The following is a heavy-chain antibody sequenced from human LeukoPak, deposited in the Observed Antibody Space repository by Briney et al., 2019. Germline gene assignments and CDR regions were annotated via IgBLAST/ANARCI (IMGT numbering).Heavy chain of an antibody. D-gene: IGHD1-26*01. CDR1: GGTFSSYA. Sequence: ASVKVSCKASGGTFSSYAISWVRQAPGQGLEWMGGIIPIFGTANYAQKFQGRVTITADESTSTAYMELSSLRSEDTAVYYCARYRSGSYYPLYFDYWGQGTLVTVSS. V-gene: IGHV1-69*01. CDR3: ARYRSGSYYPLYFDY. J-gene: IGHJ4*02. CDR2: IIPIFGTA.